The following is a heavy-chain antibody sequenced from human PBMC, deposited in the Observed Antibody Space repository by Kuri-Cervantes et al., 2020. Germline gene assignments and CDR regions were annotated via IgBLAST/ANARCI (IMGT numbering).Heavy chain of an antibody. CDR2: INHSGST. J-gene: IGHJ4*02. D-gene: IGHD2-15*01. Sequence: SETLTLTCAVYGGSFSGYYWSWIRQPPGKGLEWIGEINHSGSTNYNPSLKSRVTISVDTSNNQFSLRLSSVTAAYTALYYCATWTLVSGFFSGGSCPFDYWGQGTPVTVSS. V-gene: IGHV4-34*01. CDR3: ATWTLVSGFFSGGSCPFDY. CDR1: GGSFSGYY.